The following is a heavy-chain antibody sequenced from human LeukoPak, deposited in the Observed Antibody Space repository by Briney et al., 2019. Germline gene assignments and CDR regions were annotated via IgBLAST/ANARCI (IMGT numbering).Heavy chain of an antibody. CDR1: GGSMSSTTYY. Sequence: SQTLSLTCTVSGGSMSSTTYYWSWIRQHPEKGLEWIGYIYYNGGPYYTPSLKGRLIISVDASKNQFSIHLSSVTAADTAMYYCARENIATRLLSFDFWGQGTMVTVSS. CDR3: ARENIATRLLSFDF. V-gene: IGHV4-31*03. CDR2: IYYNGGP. J-gene: IGHJ3*01. D-gene: IGHD6-6*01.